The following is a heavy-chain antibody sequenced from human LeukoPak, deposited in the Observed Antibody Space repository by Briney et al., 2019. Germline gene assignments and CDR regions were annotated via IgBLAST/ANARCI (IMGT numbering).Heavy chain of an antibody. J-gene: IGHJ4*02. Sequence: GGSLRLSCAASGFTFSRYGMHWVRQAPGKGLEWVAVISYDGSNKYYADSVKGRFTISRDNSKNTLYLQMNSLRAEDTAVYYCAKVFFDYWGQGTLVTVSS. CDR1: GFTFSRYG. V-gene: IGHV3-30*18. CDR3: AKVFFDY. CDR2: ISYDGSNK.